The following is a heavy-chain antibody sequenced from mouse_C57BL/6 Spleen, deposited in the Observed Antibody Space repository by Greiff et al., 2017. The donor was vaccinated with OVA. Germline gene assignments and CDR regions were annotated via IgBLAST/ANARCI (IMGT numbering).Heavy chain of an antibody. J-gene: IGHJ2*01. CDR1: GYTFTDYE. D-gene: IGHD2-1*01. V-gene: IGHV1-15*01. CDR2: ISPETGGT. Sequence: VQLQQSGAELVRPGASVTLSCKASGYTFTDYEMHWVKQTPVHGLEWIGAISPETGGTAYNPKFKGKAILTADKSSSTAYMQLRSLTSEDSAVYYCTISTMVKYYFDYWGQGTTLTVSS. CDR3: TISTMVKYYFDY.